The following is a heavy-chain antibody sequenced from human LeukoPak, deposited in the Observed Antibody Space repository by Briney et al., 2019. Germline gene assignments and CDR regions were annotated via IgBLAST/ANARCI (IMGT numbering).Heavy chain of an antibody. V-gene: IGHV1-2*02. Sequence: ASVKVSCKASGYTFTAYYMHWVRQAPGQGLEWMGWINPNSGGTNYAQKFQGRVTMTRGTSINTAYMELSRLRSDDTAVYYCARDGSDYDFWSGYSYNWFDPWGQGTLVTVSS. D-gene: IGHD3-3*01. CDR3: ARDGSDYDFWSGYSYNWFDP. CDR2: INPNSGGT. J-gene: IGHJ5*02. CDR1: GYTFTAYY.